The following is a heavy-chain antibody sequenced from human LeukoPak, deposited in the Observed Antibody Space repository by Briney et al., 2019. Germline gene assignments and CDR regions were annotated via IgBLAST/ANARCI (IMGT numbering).Heavy chain of an antibody. CDR2: ISYDGSNK. J-gene: IGHJ4*02. CDR1: GFTFSSYA. CDR3: ARNSGYYWSVGYFDY. D-gene: IGHD3-22*01. V-gene: IGHV3-30-3*01. Sequence: GGSLRLSCAASGFTFSSYAMHWVRQAPGKGLEWVAVISYDGSNKYYADSVKGRFTISRDNSKNTLYLQMNSLRAEDTAVYYCARNSGYYWSVGYFDYWGQGTLVTVSS.